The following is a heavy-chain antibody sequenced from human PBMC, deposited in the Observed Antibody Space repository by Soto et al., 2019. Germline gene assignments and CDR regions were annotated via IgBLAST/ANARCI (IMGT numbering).Heavy chain of an antibody. CDR3: ARTVSGRGRFDY. J-gene: IGHJ4*02. CDR1: GDSVSSNSVA. V-gene: IGHV6-1*01. CDR2: TYYRFKWYN. Sequence: PSQTLSLTCAISGDSVSSNSVAWNRIRQSPSRGLEWLGRTYYRFKWYNEYAVSVKSRITINPDTSKNQFSMQLNSVTPEDTAVYYCARTVSGRGRFDYWGQGTLVTVSS. D-gene: IGHD6-19*01.